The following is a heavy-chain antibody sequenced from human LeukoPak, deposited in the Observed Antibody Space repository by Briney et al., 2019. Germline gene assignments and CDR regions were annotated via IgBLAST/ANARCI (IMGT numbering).Heavy chain of an antibody. CDR2: ISGSGRDT. J-gene: IGHJ4*02. CDR3: AKGQISRSDRFGY. D-gene: IGHD3-3*02. CDR1: GFNFSSYG. Sequence: GGSLRLSCAASGFNFSSYGMTWVRQAPGKGLEWVSIISGSGRDTYYADSVKGRFTISRDKSKNTLYLQMNSLRAEDTAVYYCAKGQISRSDRFGYWGQGTLVTVSS. V-gene: IGHV3-23*01.